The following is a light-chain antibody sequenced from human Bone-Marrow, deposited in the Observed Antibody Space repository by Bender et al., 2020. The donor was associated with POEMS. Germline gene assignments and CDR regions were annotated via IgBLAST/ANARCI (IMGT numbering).Light chain of an antibody. CDR3: SAWDDSLSGWV. Sequence: QSVLTQPPSVSGAPGQRVTISCTGDTSNIGAGDDVHWYQQLPGTGPKLLIYGNNNRPSVVPDRFSASKSGTSASLAISDLQSEDEALYYCSAWDDSLSGWVFGGGTKLTVL. CDR1: TSNIGAGDD. V-gene: IGLV1-50*01. J-gene: IGLJ3*02. CDR2: GNN.